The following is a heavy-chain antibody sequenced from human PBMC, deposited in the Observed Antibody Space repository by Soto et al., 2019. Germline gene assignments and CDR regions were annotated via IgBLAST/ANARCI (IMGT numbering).Heavy chain of an antibody. D-gene: IGHD2-8*01. Sequence: SVTVSCTSSVCTFSSYAINCVRQAPGQGLEWMGGIIPMFGTADYAQKFQARVTITADESTSTAYMELSSLTSEDTAVYYCARPVLMDTGVRYYYGMDVWGQGTTVTVSS. J-gene: IGHJ6*02. CDR3: ARPVLMDTGVRYYYGMDV. CDR2: IIPMFGTA. V-gene: IGHV1-69*13. CDR1: VCTFSSYA.